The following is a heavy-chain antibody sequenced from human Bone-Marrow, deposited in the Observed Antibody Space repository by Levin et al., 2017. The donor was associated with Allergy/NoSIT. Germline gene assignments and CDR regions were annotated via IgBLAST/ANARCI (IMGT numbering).Heavy chain of an antibody. Sequence: GESLKISCAASGFTLNSYDMHWVRHSTGKGLEWVSAIGTAGDTYYAGSVKGRFTISRDNAKNSLYLQMLSLRAGDTAVYYCVRSDEGGMDVWGQGTTVTVSS. V-gene: IGHV3-13*01. CDR2: IGTAGDT. CDR3: VRSDEGGMDV. CDR1: GFTLNSYD. J-gene: IGHJ6*02.